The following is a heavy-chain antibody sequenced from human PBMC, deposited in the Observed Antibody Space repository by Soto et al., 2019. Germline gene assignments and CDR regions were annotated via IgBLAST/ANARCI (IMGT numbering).Heavy chain of an antibody. CDR3: ARDRTTRGDSQYYFYGMDV. V-gene: IGHV4-59*01. D-gene: IGHD2-21*02. J-gene: IGHJ6*02. CDR2: IHYSGST. Sequence: QVQLQESGPGLVKPSETLSLTCIVSGGSISNYFWSWIRQPPGKGLEWIGYIHYSGSTKYNPSLKSRVTISVDTSKNQFSLKLSSVTAADTAIYYCARDRTTRGDSQYYFYGMDVWGQGTTVTVSS. CDR1: GGSISNYF.